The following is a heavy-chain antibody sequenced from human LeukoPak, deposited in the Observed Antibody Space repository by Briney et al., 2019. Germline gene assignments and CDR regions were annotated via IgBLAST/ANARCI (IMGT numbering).Heavy chain of an antibody. CDR2: IDSGGRT. Sequence: GGSLRLSCAASGFTVSGNYMSWVRQAPGKGLEWVSIIDSGGRTSHADSVKGRFTMSRDNSKNTPYLQMNTLRAEDTAVYYCTRDSAPPTVAHYWGQGTLVTVSS. D-gene: IGHD4-17*01. CDR1: GFTVSGNY. CDR3: TRDSAPPTVAHY. J-gene: IGHJ4*02. V-gene: IGHV3-66*01.